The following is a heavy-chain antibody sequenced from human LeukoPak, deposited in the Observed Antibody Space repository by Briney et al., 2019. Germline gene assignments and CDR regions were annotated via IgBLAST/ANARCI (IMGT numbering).Heavy chain of an antibody. J-gene: IGHJ4*02. D-gene: IGHD6-19*01. V-gene: IGHV3-23*01. Sequence: GGSLRLSCAASGFTFSRYAMSWVRQAPGKGLEWVSAISGSGGSTYYADSVKGRFTISRDNSKNTLYLQMNSLRAEDTAVYYCAKKRYSSGWSRLYYFDYWGQGTLVTVSS. CDR3: AKKRYSSGWSRLYYFDY. CDR1: GFTFSRYA. CDR2: ISGSGGST.